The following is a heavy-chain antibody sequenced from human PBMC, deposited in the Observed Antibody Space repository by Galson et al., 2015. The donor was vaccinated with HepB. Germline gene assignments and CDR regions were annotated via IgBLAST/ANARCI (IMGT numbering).Heavy chain of an antibody. Sequence: SLRLSCAASGFTFTDYYMRWIRQAPGKGLEWVSYITQSGSTIYYADSVRGRFTISRDNAKNPVYLQMNSQRAEDTAIYYCARDSSVVGATPEDYWGQGTLVTVSS. CDR1: GFTFTDYY. V-gene: IGHV3-11*01. J-gene: IGHJ4*02. D-gene: IGHD2-15*01. CDR2: ITQSGSTI. CDR3: ARDSSVVGATPEDY.